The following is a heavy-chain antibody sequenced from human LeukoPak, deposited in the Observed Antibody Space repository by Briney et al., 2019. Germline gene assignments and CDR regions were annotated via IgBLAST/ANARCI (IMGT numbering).Heavy chain of an antibody. V-gene: IGHV4-4*02. J-gene: IGHJ4*02. CDR3: ASGDYGGNSFDY. CDR1: GGSISSSNW. D-gene: IGHD4-23*01. CDR2: IYHSGST. Sequence: KSSETLSLTCAVSGGSISSSNWWSWVRQPPGKGLEWIGEIYHSGSTNYNPSLKSRVTISVDKSKNQFSLKLSSVTAADTAVYYCASGDYGGNSFDYWGQGTLVTVSS.